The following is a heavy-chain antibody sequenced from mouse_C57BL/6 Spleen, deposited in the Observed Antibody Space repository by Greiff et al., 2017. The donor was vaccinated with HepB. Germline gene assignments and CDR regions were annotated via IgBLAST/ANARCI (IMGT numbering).Heavy chain of an antibody. Sequence: VQLQESGAELVRPGASVTLSCKASGYTFTDYEMHWVKQTPVHGLEWIGAIDPETGGTAYNQKFKGKAILTADKSSSTAYMELRSLTSEDSAVYYCTREDYSNDYYAMDYWGQGTSVTVSS. D-gene: IGHD2-5*01. J-gene: IGHJ4*01. V-gene: IGHV1-15*01. CDR1: GYTFTDYE. CDR3: TREDYSNDYYAMDY. CDR2: IDPETGGT.